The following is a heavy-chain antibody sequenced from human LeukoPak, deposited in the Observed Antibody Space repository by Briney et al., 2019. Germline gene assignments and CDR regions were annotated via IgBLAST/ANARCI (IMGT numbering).Heavy chain of an antibody. V-gene: IGHV3-74*01. CDR1: GFTFSGYW. Sequence: GGSLRLSCAASGFTFSGYWMHWVRQAPGKGLVRVSRSNIDGSSTSYADSVKGRFTISRDNAKNTLYLQMNSLRAEDMAVYYCARSSGGSYSYSWGQGTLVTVSS. CDR3: ARSSGGSYSYS. D-gene: IGHD2-15*01. CDR2: SNIDGSST. J-gene: IGHJ4*02.